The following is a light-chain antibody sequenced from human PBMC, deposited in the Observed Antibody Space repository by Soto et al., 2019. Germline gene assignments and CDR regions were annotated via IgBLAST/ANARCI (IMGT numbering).Light chain of an antibody. CDR2: TAS. Sequence: IQLTQSPSSLSASVGDRVAITCRASECISSYLAWYQEKPGKVPKLLIDTASTLQNGVPSRFSGSGSGTDFTLTISSLQPEDFATYYCLQLKRYPLTFGGGTRVEIK. CDR1: ECISSY. J-gene: IGKJ4*01. CDR3: LQLKRYPLT. V-gene: IGKV1-9*01.